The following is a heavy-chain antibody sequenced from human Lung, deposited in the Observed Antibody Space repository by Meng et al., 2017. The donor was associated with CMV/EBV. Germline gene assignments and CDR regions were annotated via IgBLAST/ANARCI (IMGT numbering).Heavy chain of an antibody. D-gene: IGHD5-18*01. V-gene: IGHV3-7*01. J-gene: IGHJ6*02. CDR3: ARELGGYSHGKNSGYHQYGMDV. CDR2: IHQDGSES. Sequence: GGSLRLSCAASGFTFNSFWMSWVRQAPGKGLEWVASIHQDGSESLYVESVRGRFTISRDNAKNSLYVQMSSLRAEDTAVYYCARELGGYSHGKNSGYHQYGMDVWGQGXTVTVSS. CDR1: GFTFNSFW.